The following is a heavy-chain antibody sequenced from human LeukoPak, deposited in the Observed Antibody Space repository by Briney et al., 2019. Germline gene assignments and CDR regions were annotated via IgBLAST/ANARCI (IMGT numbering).Heavy chain of an antibody. J-gene: IGHJ6*03. CDR1: GYSISNGNY. CDR2: LYHSDTT. V-gene: IGHV4-38-2*01. CDR3: ARQHDSYFYYYVDV. Sequence: SETLSLTCDVSGYSISNGNYRVWIRQPPGKGLEWIGSLYHSDTTYYNPSLKSRVTMSVDTSKNQFSLKLSFLTAADTAVYYCARQHDSYFYYYVDVWGKGTTVTVSS.